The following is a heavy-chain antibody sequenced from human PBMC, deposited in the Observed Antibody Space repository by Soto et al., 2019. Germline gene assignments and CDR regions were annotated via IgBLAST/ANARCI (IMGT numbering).Heavy chain of an antibody. V-gene: IGHV3-21*01. Sequence: PGGSLRLSCVASAFTFNNFPMHWVRQAPGEGLQWLASITSSSSYIYYEDSLKGRFTISRDNAKNSLFLQLDSLRAEDTAVYFCVRARSTDSRPDYWGQGTLVTVSS. D-gene: IGHD3-22*01. J-gene: IGHJ4*02. CDR1: AFTFNNFP. CDR3: VRARSTDSRPDY. CDR2: ITSSSSYI.